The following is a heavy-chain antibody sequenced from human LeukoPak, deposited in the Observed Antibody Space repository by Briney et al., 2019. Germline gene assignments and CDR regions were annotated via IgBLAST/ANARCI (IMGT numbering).Heavy chain of an antibody. J-gene: IGHJ4*02. V-gene: IGHV3-23*01. D-gene: IGHD5-12*01. CDR3: ASRGYGPNQAPYYFDY. CDR2: ISGSGGST. Sequence: PGGSLRLSCAASGFTFSSYAMSWVRQAPGKGLEWVSAISGSGGSTYYADSVKGRFTISRDNSKNTLYLQMNSLRAEDTAVYYCASRGYGPNQAPYYFDYWGQGTLVAVSS. CDR1: GFTFSSYA.